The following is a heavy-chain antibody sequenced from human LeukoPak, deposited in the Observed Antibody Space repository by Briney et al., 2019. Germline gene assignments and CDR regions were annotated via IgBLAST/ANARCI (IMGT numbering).Heavy chain of an antibody. D-gene: IGHD3-3*01. Sequence: ASVKVSCKASGYTFTSYGISWVRQAPGQGLEWMGWISAYNGNTNYAQKLQGRVTMTTDTSTSIAYMELRSLRSDDTAVYYCARDLKRFLEWLLPDYYYYYMDVWGKGTTVTVSS. CDR1: GYTFTSYG. J-gene: IGHJ6*03. CDR3: ARDLKRFLEWLLPDYYYYYMDV. V-gene: IGHV1-18*01. CDR2: ISAYNGNT.